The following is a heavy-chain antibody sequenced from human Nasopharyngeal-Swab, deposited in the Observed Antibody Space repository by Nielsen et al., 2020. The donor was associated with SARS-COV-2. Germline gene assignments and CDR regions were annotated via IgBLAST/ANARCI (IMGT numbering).Heavy chain of an antibody. Sequence: GESLKISCAASGFTFSNAWMSWVRQAPGKGLEWVGRIKSKTDGGTTDYAAPVKGRFTISRDDSKNTLYLQMNGLKTEDTAVYYCTTVRSSSLIDPWGQGTLVTVSS. J-gene: IGHJ5*02. V-gene: IGHV3-15*01. D-gene: IGHD6-13*01. CDR3: TTVRSSSLIDP. CDR1: GFTFSNAW. CDR2: IKSKTDGGTT.